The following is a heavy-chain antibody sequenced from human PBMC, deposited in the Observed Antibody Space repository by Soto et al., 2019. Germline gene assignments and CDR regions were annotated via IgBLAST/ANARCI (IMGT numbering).Heavy chain of an antibody. CDR1: GGTFSSYA. J-gene: IGHJ6*02. Sequence: QVQLVQSGAEVKKPGSSVKVSCKASGGTFSSYAISWVRQAPGQGLEWMGGIIPIFGTANYAQKFQGRVTITADESTSTAYMELLSLRSEDTAVYYCARGSVLVPAARNSRYGMDVWGQGTTVTVSS. D-gene: IGHD2-2*01. V-gene: IGHV1-69*12. CDR2: IIPIFGTA. CDR3: ARGSVLVPAARNSRYGMDV.